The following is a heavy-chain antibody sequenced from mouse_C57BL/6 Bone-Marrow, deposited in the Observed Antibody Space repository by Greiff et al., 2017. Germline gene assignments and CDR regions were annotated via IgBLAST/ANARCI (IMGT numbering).Heavy chain of an antibody. J-gene: IGHJ2*01. CDR3: ARSGPLGRSFDY. CDR1: GYTFTSYW. D-gene: IGHD4-1*01. V-gene: IGHV1-55*01. CDR2: ISPTSGRT. Sequence: QVQLQQPGAELVQPGASVTMSCKASGYTFTSYWLTWVQQRPGQGLEWIGDISPTSGRTNYNEEFKSQAILTVDTPSNTAYMQLSSLTSEDSAVFYCARSGPLGRSFDYWGQGTTRTVSS.